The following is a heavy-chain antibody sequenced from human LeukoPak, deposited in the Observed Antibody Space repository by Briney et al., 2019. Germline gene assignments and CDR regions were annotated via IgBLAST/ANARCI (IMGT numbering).Heavy chain of an antibody. CDR3: AKDSYYYYDSSGYCYVDY. CDR2: ISGSGGST. D-gene: IGHD3-22*01. J-gene: IGHJ4*02. CDR1: GFTFSSYA. V-gene: IGHV3-23*01. Sequence: PGASLRLSCAASGFTFSSYAMSWVRQAPGKGLEWVSAISGSGGSTYYADSVKGRFTISRDNYKNTLYVQMNSLRAEDTAVYYFAKDSYYYYDSSGYCYVDYWGPGTLVTVSS.